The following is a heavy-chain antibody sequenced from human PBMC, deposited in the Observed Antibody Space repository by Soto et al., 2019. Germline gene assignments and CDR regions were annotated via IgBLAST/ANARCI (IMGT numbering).Heavy chain of an antibody. CDR2: INAGNGNT. CDR3: ARDGYYYDSSGFNWFDP. V-gene: IGHV1-3*01. J-gene: IGHJ5*02. Sequence: ASVKVSCKASGYTFTSYAMHRVRQAPGQRLEWMGWINAGNGNTKYSQKFQGRVTITRDTSASTAYMELSSLRSEDTAVYYCARDGYYYDSSGFNWFDPWGQETLVTVSS. D-gene: IGHD3-22*01. CDR1: GYTFTSYA.